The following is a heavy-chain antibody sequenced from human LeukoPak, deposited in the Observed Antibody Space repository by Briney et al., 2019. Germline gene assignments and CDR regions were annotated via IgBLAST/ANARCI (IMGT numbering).Heavy chain of an antibody. Sequence: PSETLSLTCAVYGGSFSGYYWSWIRQPPGKGLEWIREINHSGSTNYNPSLKSRVTISVDTSKNQFSLKLSSVTAADTAVYYCARGRGYSYGYGFDYWGQGTLVTVSS. CDR2: INHSGST. J-gene: IGHJ4*02. V-gene: IGHV4-34*01. CDR1: GGSFSGYY. CDR3: ARGRGYSYGYGFDY. D-gene: IGHD5-18*01.